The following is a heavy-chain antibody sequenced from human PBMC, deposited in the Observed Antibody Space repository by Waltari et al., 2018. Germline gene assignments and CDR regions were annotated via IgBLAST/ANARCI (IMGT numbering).Heavy chain of an antibody. Sequence: EVQLLESGGGLVQPGGSLRLSCAASGFTFSSYAMSWVRQAPGKVLEWVSAISGRGGSTYYADSVKGRFTISRDKSKNTLYLQMNSLRAEDTAVYYCAKVPTDYGYPFDLWGRGTLVTVSS. D-gene: IGHD4-17*01. CDR1: GFTFSSYA. J-gene: IGHJ2*01. V-gene: IGHV3-23*01. CDR2: ISGRGGST. CDR3: AKVPTDYGYPFDL.